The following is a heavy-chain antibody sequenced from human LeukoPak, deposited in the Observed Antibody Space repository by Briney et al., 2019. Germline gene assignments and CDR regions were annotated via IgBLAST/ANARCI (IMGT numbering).Heavy chain of an antibody. CDR1: GFTFSSYA. CDR2: ISGSGDNT. V-gene: IGHV3-23*01. J-gene: IGHJ4*02. CDR3: AKDLKYSSRYFDY. Sequence: GGSLRLSCAASGFTFSSYAMSWVRQAPGKGLEWVSGISGSGDNTYYADSVKGRFTISRDSAKNSLYLQMNSLRPEDTALYYCAKDLKYSSRYFDYWGQGTLVTVSS. D-gene: IGHD6-19*01.